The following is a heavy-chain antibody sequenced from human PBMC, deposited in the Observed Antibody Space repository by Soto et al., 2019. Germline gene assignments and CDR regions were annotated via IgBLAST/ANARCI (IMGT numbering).Heavy chain of an antibody. V-gene: IGHV4-59*08. CDR2: LYSSGST. J-gene: IGHJ2*01. CDR3: ARLGCFYFQVEDDIRDFRSVSAVLLNRSSDL. D-gene: IGHD3-9*01. Sequence: PGRGLEWIGYLYSSGSTSSNPSLKSRVTISLDTSKNQFSLNLSSVTAADTAVYYCARLGCFYFQVEDDIRDFRSVSAVLLNRSSDL.